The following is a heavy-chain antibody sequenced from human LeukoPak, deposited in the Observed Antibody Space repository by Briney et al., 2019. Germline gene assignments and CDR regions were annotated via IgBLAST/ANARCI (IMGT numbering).Heavy chain of an antibody. CDR3: AKDRTAGYDGLVDY. CDR1: GFTFSNYG. CDR2: FAYDGSNK. D-gene: IGHD5-12*01. J-gene: IGHJ4*02. Sequence: GGSLRLSCAASGFTFSNYGMHWVRQAPGKGLEWVSVFAYDGSNKYYTDSVKGRFTISRDNSNNTLYLQMNSLRAEDTAVYYCAKDRTAGYDGLVDYWGQGTLVTVSS. V-gene: IGHV3-30*18.